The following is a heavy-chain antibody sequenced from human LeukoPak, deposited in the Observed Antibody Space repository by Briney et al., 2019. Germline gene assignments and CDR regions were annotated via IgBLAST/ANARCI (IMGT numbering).Heavy chain of an antibody. D-gene: IGHD1-26*01. Sequence: ASVKVSCKASGYTLTGYYMHWVRQAPGQGLEWMGIINPSGGSTSYAQKFQGRVTMTRDTSTSTVYMELSSLRSEDTAVYYCARKAGGSYRLDYWGQGTLVTVSS. V-gene: IGHV1-46*01. CDR1: GYTLTGYY. CDR3: ARKAGGSYRLDY. CDR2: INPSGGST. J-gene: IGHJ4*02.